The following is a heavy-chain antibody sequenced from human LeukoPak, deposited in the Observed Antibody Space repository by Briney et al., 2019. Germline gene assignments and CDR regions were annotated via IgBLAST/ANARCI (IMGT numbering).Heavy chain of an antibody. CDR2: TYYRSKWYN. J-gene: IGHJ4*02. D-gene: IGHD6-19*01. CDR1: GDSVSSNSAA. Sequence: SQTLPLTCAISGDSVSSNSAAWNWIRQSPSRGLEWLGRTYYRSKWYNDYAVSVKSRITINPDTSKNQFSLQLNSVTPEDTAVYYCAGGEDSSGWAIDYWGQGTLVTVSS. V-gene: IGHV6-1*01. CDR3: AGGEDSSGWAIDY.